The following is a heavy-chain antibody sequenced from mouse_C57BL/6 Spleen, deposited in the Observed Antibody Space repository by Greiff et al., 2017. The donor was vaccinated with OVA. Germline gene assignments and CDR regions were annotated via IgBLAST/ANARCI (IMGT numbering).Heavy chain of an antibody. Sequence: QVTLKESGPGILQPSQTLSLTCSFSGFSLSTFGMGVGWIRQPSGKGLEWLAHIWWDDAKYYNPTLYSRLTIAMDTSKIQVFLKIVNVDPAHTATFYCASIAGYSSGYWFAYWGQGTLVTVSA. D-gene: IGHD3-2*02. CDR1: GFSLSTFGMG. CDR3: ASIAGYSSGYWFAY. CDR2: IWWDDAK. J-gene: IGHJ3*01. V-gene: IGHV8-8*01.